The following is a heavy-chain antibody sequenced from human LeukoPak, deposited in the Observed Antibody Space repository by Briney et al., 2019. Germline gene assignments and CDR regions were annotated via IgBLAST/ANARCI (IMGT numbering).Heavy chain of an antibody. V-gene: IGHV3-23*01. CDR2: ISSTGGST. CDR3: AKEREAYCSGGSCYGSDKLFPADY. Sequence: GGSLRLSCAASGFTFSSYAMTWVRQAPRKGLEWVSSISSTGGSTFYADSVKGRFTISRDNSKNTLYLKMNSLRAEDTAIYYCAKEREAYCSGGSCYGSDKLFPADYWGQGTLVTVSS. CDR1: GFTFSSYA. D-gene: IGHD2-15*01. J-gene: IGHJ4*02.